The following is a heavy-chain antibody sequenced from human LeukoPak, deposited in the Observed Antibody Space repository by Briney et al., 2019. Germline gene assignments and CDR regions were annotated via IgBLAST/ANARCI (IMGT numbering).Heavy chain of an antibody. CDR3: ARSLLDFGVIIEYYYYMDV. CDR1: GGSISSYY. CDR2: IYYSGST. Sequence: SETLSLTCTVSGGSISSYYWSWIRQPPGKGLEWIGYIYYSGSTNYNPSLKSRVTISVDTSKNQFSLQLNSVTPEDTAVYYCARSLLDFGVIIEYYYYMDVWGKGTTVTVSS. V-gene: IGHV4-59*12. J-gene: IGHJ6*03. D-gene: IGHD3-3*01.